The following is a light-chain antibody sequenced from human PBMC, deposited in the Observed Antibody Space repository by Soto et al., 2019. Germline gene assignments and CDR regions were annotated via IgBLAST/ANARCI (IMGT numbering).Light chain of an antibody. J-gene: IGKJ1*01. CDR3: IQEYNHPWT. Sequence: DIQLTQSPSFLSASVGDRVTITCRASQGISSYLAWYQQKPGKAPKLLISAASTLQSGVQSRFSGGGSGTDFTLTIRGLQPEDFATYYCIQEYNHPWTFGQGTKVDIK. CDR2: AAS. V-gene: IGKV1-9*01. CDR1: QGISSY.